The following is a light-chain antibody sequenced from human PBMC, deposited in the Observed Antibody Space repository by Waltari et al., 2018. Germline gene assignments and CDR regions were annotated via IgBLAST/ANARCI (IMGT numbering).Light chain of an antibody. Sequence: WYQRHPGGAPNLLIYEASQRPSRVSNRSSGSKSGKTASLTISGLQAEDEADYYCRAFAGRGIYVFGSGTQVTVL. V-gene: IGLV2-23*01. J-gene: IGLJ1*01. CDR2: EAS. CDR3: RAFAGRGIYV.